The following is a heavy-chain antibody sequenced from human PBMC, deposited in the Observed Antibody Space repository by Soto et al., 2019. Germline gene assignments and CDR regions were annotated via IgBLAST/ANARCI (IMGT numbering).Heavy chain of an antibody. D-gene: IGHD3-16*01. J-gene: IGHJ4*02. CDR3: ARGGTPIDY. CDR1: GYTFTNFG. CDR2: ISAYNGNT. V-gene: IGHV1-18*01. Sequence: QVQLVQSGAEVKKPGASVKVSCKASGYTFTNFGISWVRQAPGQGLEWMGWISAYNGNTNYAQNFQGRVTMTTNTSTRTAYMGLRGLGSDDTAVYFGARGGTPIDYWGQGTLVTVSS.